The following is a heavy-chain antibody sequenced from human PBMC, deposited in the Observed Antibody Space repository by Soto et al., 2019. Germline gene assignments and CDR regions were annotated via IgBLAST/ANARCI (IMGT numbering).Heavy chain of an antibody. Sequence: SETLSLTCIVSGESISSSSYYWGWIRQPPGKGLEWIGSIYYSGRTYYNPSFKSRVTMSIDTSKNQFSLKLSSVTATDTAVYYCARQRTTVVTQAYFDHWGQGTLVTVSS. CDR3: ARQRTTVVTQAYFDH. J-gene: IGHJ4*02. D-gene: IGHD2-21*02. V-gene: IGHV4-39*01. CDR2: IYYSGRT. CDR1: GESISSSSYY.